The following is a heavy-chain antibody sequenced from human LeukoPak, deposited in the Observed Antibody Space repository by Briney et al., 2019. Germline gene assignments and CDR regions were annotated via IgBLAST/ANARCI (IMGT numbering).Heavy chain of an antibody. CDR3: ASFNPISLSDY. CDR2: INNDGSST. D-gene: IGHD1-14*01. Sequence: GGSLRLSCKGSGYAFSGDWMHWVRQAPGKGLVWVSRINNDGSSTGYADSVTGRFTISRDNAKNTLFLQMGSLRAEDTAVYYCASFNPISLSDYWGQGTLVTVSS. V-gene: IGHV3-74*01. CDR1: GYAFSGDW. J-gene: IGHJ4*02.